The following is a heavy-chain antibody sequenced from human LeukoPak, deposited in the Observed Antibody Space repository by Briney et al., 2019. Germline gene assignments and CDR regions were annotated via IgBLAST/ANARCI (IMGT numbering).Heavy chain of an antibody. CDR3: AKDIRHDIFYYFDY. V-gene: IGHV3-9*01. CDR2: ISWNSGSI. J-gene: IGHJ4*02. Sequence: GGSLRLSCAASGFTFDDYAMHWVRQAPGKGLEWVSGISWNSGSIGYADSVKGRFTISRDNAKNSLYLQMNSLRAEDTALYYCAKDIRHDIFYYFDYWGQGTLVTVSS. CDR1: GFTFDDYA. D-gene: IGHD3-9*01.